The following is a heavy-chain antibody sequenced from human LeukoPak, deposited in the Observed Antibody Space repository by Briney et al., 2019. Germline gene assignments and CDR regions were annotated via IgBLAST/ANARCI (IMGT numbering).Heavy chain of an antibody. D-gene: IGHD2/OR15-2a*01. J-gene: IGHJ4*02. Sequence: KTSETLSLTCGVSGGSISSYYWSWVRQPPGKGLEWLGYIPYSGTTNYNPSLRSRVTISVDTSKNQSSLRLSSVTAADTAVYYCARTLVNIGNYIFDSWGQGTLVTVSS. V-gene: IGHV4-59*01. CDR1: GGSISSYY. CDR3: ARTLVNIGNYIFDS. CDR2: IPYSGTT.